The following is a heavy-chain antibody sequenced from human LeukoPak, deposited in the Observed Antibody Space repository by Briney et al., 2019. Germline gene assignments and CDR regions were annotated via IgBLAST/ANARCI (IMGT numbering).Heavy chain of an antibody. CDR2: IHPNSGGT. CDR3: AKVPYCTGGSCLYYFDY. V-gene: IGHV1-2*06. D-gene: IGHD2-15*01. CDR1: GYTFTGYY. J-gene: IGHJ4*02. Sequence: GASVKVSCKASGYTFTGYYMHWVRQAPGQGLEWMGRIHPNSGGTNYAQKFQGRVTMTRDTSISTAYMELSSLRSDDTALYHCAKVPYCTGGSCLYYFDYWGQGTLVTVSS.